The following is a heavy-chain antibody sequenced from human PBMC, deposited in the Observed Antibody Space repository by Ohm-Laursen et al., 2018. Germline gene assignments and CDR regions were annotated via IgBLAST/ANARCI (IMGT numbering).Heavy chain of an antibody. CDR2: IRRSGDST. J-gene: IGHJ4*02. Sequence: SLRLSCAASQFTFGDYAMHWVRQAPGKGLEWVSAIRRSGDSTYYADSVKGRFTISRDNSKNTLYLQMNSLRAEDTAVYSCVKGPGGYRYGDYWGQGTLVTVSS. CDR1: QFTFGDYA. V-gene: IGHV3-23*01. CDR3: VKGPGGYRYGDY. D-gene: IGHD5-18*01.